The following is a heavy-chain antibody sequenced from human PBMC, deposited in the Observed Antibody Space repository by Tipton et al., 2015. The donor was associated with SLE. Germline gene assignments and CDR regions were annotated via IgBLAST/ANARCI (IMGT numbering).Heavy chain of an antibody. J-gene: IGHJ6*02. CDR2: IRYDGSNK. Sequence: SLRLSCAASGFTFSSYGMHWVRQAPGKGLERVAFIRYDGSNKYYADSVNGRFTISRDNSKNTLYLQMNSRRAEDTALYYCAKDSGSYYYGMDVWGQGTTVTVSS. D-gene: IGHD1-26*01. CDR1: GFTFSSYG. V-gene: IGHV3-30*02. CDR3: AKDSGSYYYGMDV.